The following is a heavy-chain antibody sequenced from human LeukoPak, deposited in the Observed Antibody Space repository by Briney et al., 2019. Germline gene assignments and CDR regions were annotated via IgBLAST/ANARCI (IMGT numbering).Heavy chain of an antibody. V-gene: IGHV3-74*01. CDR3: VRGSFGPDI. J-gene: IGHJ3*02. Sequence: GGSLRLSCAASGFTFRSYRMHWVRQAPGKGLVWVSRINNAGSETTYADTVKGRFTISRDNAKNTLYLQMNSLRAEDTAVYYCVRGSFGPDIWGQGTMVTVSS. CDR1: GFTFRSYR. CDR2: INNAGSET. D-gene: IGHD3/OR15-3a*01.